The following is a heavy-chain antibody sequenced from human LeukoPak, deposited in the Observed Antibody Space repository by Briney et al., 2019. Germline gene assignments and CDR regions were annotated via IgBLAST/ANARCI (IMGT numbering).Heavy chain of an antibody. D-gene: IGHD5-18*01. J-gene: IGHJ4*02. CDR3: ARERGYSYDY. V-gene: IGHV3-53*01. Sequence: GGSLRLSCAASGFTFSSYAMSWVRQAPGRGLEWVSVIYSGGSTYYADSVKGRFTISRDNSKNTLYLQMNSLRAEDTAVYYCARERGYSYDYWGQGTLVTVSS. CDR1: GFTFSSYA. CDR2: IYSGGST.